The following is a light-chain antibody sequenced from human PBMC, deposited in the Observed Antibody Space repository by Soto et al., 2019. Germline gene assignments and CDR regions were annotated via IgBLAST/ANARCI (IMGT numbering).Light chain of an antibody. CDR1: SSDVGASNY. CDR2: EVK. Sequence: QSVLTQPASVSGSPGQSITISCTGTSSDVGASNYVSWYQQHPGKAPKLIIYEVKNRPSGVSNRFSGSKSGNTASLTISGLQAEDEATYYCSSYTRTTTLGVFGTGTKVTVL. CDR3: SSYTRTTTLGV. V-gene: IGLV2-14*01. J-gene: IGLJ1*01.